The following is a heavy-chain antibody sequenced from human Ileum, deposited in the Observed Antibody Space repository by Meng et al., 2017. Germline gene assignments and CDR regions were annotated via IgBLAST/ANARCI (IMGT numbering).Heavy chain of an antibody. CDR1: GGSISSGDYY. CDR3: AASLDGNRFDP. Sequence: VQLQESGPGLVKSSQTLSLTCTVFGGSISSGDYYWSWIRQPPGKGLEWIGYIFDTGPPSYSPPLRSRLSISMDTSKNQFSLRLTSVSAADTAVYYCAASLDGNRFDPWGQGTLVTVSS. CDR2: IFDTGPP. J-gene: IGHJ5*02. D-gene: IGHD1-26*01. V-gene: IGHV4-30-4*01.